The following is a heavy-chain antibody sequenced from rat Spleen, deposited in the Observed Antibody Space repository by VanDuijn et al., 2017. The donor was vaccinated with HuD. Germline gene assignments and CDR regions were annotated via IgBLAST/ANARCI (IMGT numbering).Heavy chain of an antibody. Sequence: EVQLQESGPGLVKPSQSLSLTCSVTGNSIANGYRWNWIRRLPGNKLEWMGYINSAGTTNYNPALKSRISMTRDTSKNQFFLQVNSVSSEDTANYYCARSDGVHYYLPFADWGQGTLVTAS. CDR2: INSAGTT. D-gene: IGHD1-1*01. CDR1: GNSIANGYR. V-gene: IGHV3-3*01. CDR3: ARSDGVHYYLPFAD. J-gene: IGHJ3*01.